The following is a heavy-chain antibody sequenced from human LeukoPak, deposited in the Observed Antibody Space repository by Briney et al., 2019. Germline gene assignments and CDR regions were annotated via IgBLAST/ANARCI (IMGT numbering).Heavy chain of an antibody. CDR3: ARHGCVRYTSGWCGDRYSSGMDV. CDR2: IYPGDSET. V-gene: IGHV5-51*01. J-gene: IGHJ6*02. CDR1: GXRFATYC. Sequence: GESLKISYKGYGXRFATYCIGWVRQMPGKALEWMGIIYPGDSETRYSPSFQGQVTISADKSISTAYLQCTSLKASDTALYYCARHGCVRYTSGWCGDRYSSGMDVWGQGTKVTVSS. D-gene: IGHD6-19*01.